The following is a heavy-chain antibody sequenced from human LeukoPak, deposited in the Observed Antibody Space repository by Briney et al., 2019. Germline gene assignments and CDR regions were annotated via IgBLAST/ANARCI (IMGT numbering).Heavy chain of an antibody. Sequence: SETLSLTCTVSGGSISSYYWSWIRQPPGKGLEWIGYIYYSGSTNYNPSLKSRVTISVDTSKNQFSLKLSSVTAADTAVYYCARVRTTVVTPDYWGQGTLVTVSS. D-gene: IGHD4-23*01. J-gene: IGHJ4*02. CDR1: GGSISSYY. CDR3: ARVRTTVVTPDY. V-gene: IGHV4-59*08. CDR2: IYYSGST.